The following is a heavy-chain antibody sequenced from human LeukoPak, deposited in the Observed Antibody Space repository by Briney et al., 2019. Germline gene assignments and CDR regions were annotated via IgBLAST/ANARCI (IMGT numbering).Heavy chain of an antibody. CDR2: ISGSGGST. V-gene: IGHV3-23*01. D-gene: IGHD6-19*01. J-gene: IGHJ4*02. CDR1: GFTVSNKY. CDR3: AKMVHTEQWLVPFDY. Sequence: GGSLRLSCAASGFTVSNKYMTWVRQAPGKGLEWVSTISGSGGSTYYADSVKGRFTISRDNSKNTLYLQMNSLRAEDTAVYYCAKMVHTEQWLVPFDYWGQGTLVTVSS.